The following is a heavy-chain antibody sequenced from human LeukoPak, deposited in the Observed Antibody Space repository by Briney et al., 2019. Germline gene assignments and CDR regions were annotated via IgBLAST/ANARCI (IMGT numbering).Heavy chain of an antibody. CDR2: IRYNGSNK. J-gene: IGHJ4*02. CDR1: GFTFSSYG. V-gene: IGHV3-30*02. Sequence: GGSLRLSCAASGFTFSSYGMHWVRQAPGKGLEWVAFIRYNGSNKYYADSVKGRFTISRDNSKNTLYLQMNSLRAEDTAVYYCASTVVTPFSDWGQGTLVTVSS. D-gene: IGHD4-23*01. CDR3: ASTVVTPFSD.